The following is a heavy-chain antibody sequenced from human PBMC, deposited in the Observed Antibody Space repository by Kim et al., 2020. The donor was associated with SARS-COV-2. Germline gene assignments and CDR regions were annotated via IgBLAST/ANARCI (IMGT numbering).Heavy chain of an antibody. CDR2: INHSGST. V-gene: IGHV4-34*01. D-gene: IGHD2-2*01. J-gene: IGHJ6*02. CDR1: GGSFSDYY. CDR3: ARGLGYCRSTSCYYYYGMDV. Sequence: SETLSLTCAVYGGSFSDYYWSWIRQPPGKGLEWIGEINHSGSTSYNPSLKSRVTISVDTSKNQFSLKLSSVTAADTAVYYCARGLGYCRSTSCYYYYGMDVWGQGTTVTVSS.